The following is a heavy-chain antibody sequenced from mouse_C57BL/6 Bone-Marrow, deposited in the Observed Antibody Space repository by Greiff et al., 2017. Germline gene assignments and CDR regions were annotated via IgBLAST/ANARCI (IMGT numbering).Heavy chain of an antibody. CDR2: ISSGSSTT. CDR3: ARDLCAWFAY. Sequence: EVQLVESGGGLVKPGGSLKLSCAASGFTFSDYGMHWVRQAPEKGLEWVAYISSGSSTTYYADTVKGRFTFSRDNATNTLFLQLTSLRSEDTAVYYCARDLCAWFAYWGQGTLVTVSA. CDR1: GFTFSDYG. V-gene: IGHV5-17*01. J-gene: IGHJ3*01. D-gene: IGHD2-3*01.